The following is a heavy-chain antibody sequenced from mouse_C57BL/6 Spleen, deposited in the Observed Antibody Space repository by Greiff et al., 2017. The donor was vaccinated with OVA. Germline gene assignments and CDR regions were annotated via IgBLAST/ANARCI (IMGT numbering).Heavy chain of an antibody. CDR3: ARASYDYDYAMDY. V-gene: IGHV7-1*01. D-gene: IGHD2-4*01. CDR2: SRNKANDYTT. J-gene: IGHJ4*01. CDR1: GFTFSDFY. Sequence: EVKLQESGGGLVQSGRSLRLSCATSGFTFSDFYMEWVRQAPGKGLEWIAASRNKANDYTTEYSASVKGRFIVSRDTSQSILYLQMNALRAEDTAIYYCARASYDYDYAMDYWGQGTSVTVSS.